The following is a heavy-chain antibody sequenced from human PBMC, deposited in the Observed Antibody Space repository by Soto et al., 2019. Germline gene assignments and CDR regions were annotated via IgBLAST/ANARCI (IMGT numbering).Heavy chain of an antibody. CDR1: GASITYGGYS. Sequence: SETLSLTCTVSGASITYGGYSWSWIRQTPGKGLEWIGYINHLETTFYNPSFESRLTLSIDRAKNQFSLNLNSMSAADRAVYFCARGGGSDSLDYWGQGILVTVFS. V-gene: IGHV4-30-2*01. CDR3: ARGGGSDSLDY. J-gene: IGHJ4*02. CDR2: INHLETT. D-gene: IGHD1-26*01.